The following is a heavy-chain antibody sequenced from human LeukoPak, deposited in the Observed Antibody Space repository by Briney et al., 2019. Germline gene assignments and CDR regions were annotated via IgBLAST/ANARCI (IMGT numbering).Heavy chain of an antibody. CDR2: ISGSGGST. V-gene: IGHV3-23*01. CDR1: GFTFSSYA. CDR3: ARAGMATITFDY. D-gene: IGHD5-12*01. J-gene: IGHJ4*02. Sequence: PGGSLRLSCAASGFTFSSYAMSWVRQAPGKGLEWVSAISGSGGSTYYADSVKGRFTISRDNSKNTLYLQMNSLRAEDTAVYYCARAGMATITFDYWGQGTLVTVSS.